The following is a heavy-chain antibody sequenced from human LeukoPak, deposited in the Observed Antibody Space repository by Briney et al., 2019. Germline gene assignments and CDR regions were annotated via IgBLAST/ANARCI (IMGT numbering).Heavy chain of an antibody. Sequence: GGSLRLSCAASGFTFSSYAMSWARQAPGKGLEWVSAISGGGSGTYYADSVKGRFTISRDNSKNTLYLQMNSLRAEDTAVYYCAKDQVIAVAANSDYWGQGTLVTVSS. CDR2: ISGGGSGT. J-gene: IGHJ4*02. CDR3: AKDQVIAVAANSDY. D-gene: IGHD6-19*01. V-gene: IGHV3-23*01. CDR1: GFTFSSYA.